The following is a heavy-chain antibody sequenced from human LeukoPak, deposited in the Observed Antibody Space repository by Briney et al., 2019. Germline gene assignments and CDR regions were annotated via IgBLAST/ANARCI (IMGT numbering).Heavy chain of an antibody. V-gene: IGHV1-18*01. CDR1: GYTFTSYG. J-gene: IGHJ4*02. CDR2: ISAYNGNT. Sequence: ASVKVSCKASGYTFTSYGISWVRQAPGQGLEWMGWISAYNGNTNYAQKFQGRVTITADESTSTAYMELSSLRSEDTAVYYRARVSYYDFWSGYQTFDYWGQGTLVTVSS. D-gene: IGHD3-3*01. CDR3: ARVSYYDFWSGYQTFDY.